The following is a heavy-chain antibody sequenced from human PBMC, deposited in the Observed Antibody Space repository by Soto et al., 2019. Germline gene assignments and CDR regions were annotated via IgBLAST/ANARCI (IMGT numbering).Heavy chain of an antibody. V-gene: IGHV1-8*02. Sequence: QVQLVQSGAEVKKPGASVKVSCKASGYTFTTYGISWVRQAPGQGLEWMGWMNPNSGNTGYAQKFQGRVTMTRNTSISTAYMELSSLRSEDTAVYYCARAGTTYTIFGVVTRYYYYGMDVWGQGTTVTVSS. CDR3: ARAGTTYTIFGVVTRYYYYGMDV. CDR2: MNPNSGNT. J-gene: IGHJ6*02. D-gene: IGHD3-3*01. CDR1: GYTFTTYG.